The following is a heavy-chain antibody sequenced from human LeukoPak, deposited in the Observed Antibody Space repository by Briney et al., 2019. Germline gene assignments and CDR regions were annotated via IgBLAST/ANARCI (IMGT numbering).Heavy chain of an antibody. D-gene: IGHD5-12*01. V-gene: IGHV3-74*01. CDR3: ARLGSYSGYDNYFYY. CDR2: INSDGSST. J-gene: IGHJ4*02. Sequence: GGSLRLSCAASGFTFSSYWMHWVRQAPGKGLVWVSRINSDGSSTSYADSVKGRFTISRDNAKNTLYLQMNSLRAEDTAVYYCARLGSYSGYDNYFYYWGQGTLVTVSS. CDR1: GFTFSSYW.